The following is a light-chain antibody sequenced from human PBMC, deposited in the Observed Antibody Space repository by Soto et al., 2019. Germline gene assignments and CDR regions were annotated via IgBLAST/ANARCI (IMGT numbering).Light chain of an antibody. CDR3: QQSYTSPT. CDR2: ITS. Sequence: DIQMTQSPSSLSASVGDRVTITCRASQNVISSVNWYQQKPGRAPKLLIYITSNLQSGVPSRFSGSGSGTDFTLTISSLQPEDFATYYCQQSYTSPTFGGGTKVEIK. J-gene: IGKJ4*01. CDR1: QNVISS. V-gene: IGKV1-39*01.